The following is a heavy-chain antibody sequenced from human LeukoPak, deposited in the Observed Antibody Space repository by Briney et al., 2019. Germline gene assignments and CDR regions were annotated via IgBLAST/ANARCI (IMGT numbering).Heavy chain of an antibody. CDR1: GYTFTGYY. CDR3: ARKAGHSSGWYRVDY. J-gene: IGHJ4*02. Sequence: ASVKVSCKASGYTFTGYYMHWVRQAPGQGLEWMGWINPNSGGTNYAQKFQGRVTMTRDTSISTAYMELSRLRSDDTAVYYCARKAGHSSGWYRVDYWGQGTLVTVSS. CDR2: INPNSGGT. D-gene: IGHD6-19*01. V-gene: IGHV1-2*02.